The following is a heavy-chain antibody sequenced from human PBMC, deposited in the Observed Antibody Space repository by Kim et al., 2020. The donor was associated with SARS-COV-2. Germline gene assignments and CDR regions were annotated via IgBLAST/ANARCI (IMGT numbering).Heavy chain of an antibody. CDR3: ARHAVRYYGSGTYLLDTLLDP. CDR1: GGSISSSSYY. J-gene: IGHJ5*02. V-gene: IGHV4-39*01. Sequence: SETLSLTCTVSGGSISSSSYYWGWTRQPPGKGLEWIGSIYYSGSTYYNPSLKSRVTISVDTSKNQFSLKLSSVTAADTAVYYCARHAVRYYGSGTYLLDTLLDPLGQGTLVTVSS. CDR2: IYYSGST. D-gene: IGHD3-10*01.